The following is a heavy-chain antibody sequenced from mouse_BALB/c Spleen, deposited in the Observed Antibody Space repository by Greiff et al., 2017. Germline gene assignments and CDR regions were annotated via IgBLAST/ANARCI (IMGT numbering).Heavy chain of an antibody. CDR3: TRGGLSYGNSAWFAY. J-gene: IGHJ3*01. V-gene: IGHV5-6-4*01. D-gene: IGHD2-10*02. Sequence: EVKVVESGGGLVKPGGSLKLSCAASGFTFSSYTMSWVRQTPEKRLEWVATISSVGSYTYYPDSVKGRFTISRDNAKNTLYLQMSSLKSEDTAMYYCTRGGLSYGNSAWFAYWGQGTLVTVSA. CDR1: GFTFSSYT. CDR2: ISSVGSYT.